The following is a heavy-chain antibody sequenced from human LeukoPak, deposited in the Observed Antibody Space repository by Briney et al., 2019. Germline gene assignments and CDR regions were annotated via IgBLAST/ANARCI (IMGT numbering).Heavy chain of an antibody. CDR1: GGSISSYY. Sequence: PSETLSLTCTVSGGSISSYYWSWIRQPPGKGLEWIGYIYYSGSTNYNPSLKSRVTISVDTSKNQFSLKLSSVPAADTAVYYCARDLGLYYFDYWGQGTLVTVSS. V-gene: IGHV4-59*01. CDR2: IYYSGST. CDR3: ARDLGLYYFDY. J-gene: IGHJ4*02.